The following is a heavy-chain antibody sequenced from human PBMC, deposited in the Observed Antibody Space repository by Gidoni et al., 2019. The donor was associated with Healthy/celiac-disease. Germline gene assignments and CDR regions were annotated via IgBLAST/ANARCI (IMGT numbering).Heavy chain of an antibody. J-gene: IGHJ4*02. CDR2: IDHSGST. Sequence: QVQLQESGTGLVKPSETLSLTCTVSGYSISSGYYWGWIRQPPGKGLDWIGSIDHSGSTYYNPSLKSRVTISVDTSKNQFSLKLSSVPAADTAVYYCARAGVSYFDYWGQGTLVTVSS. CDR3: ARAGVSYFDY. V-gene: IGHV4-38-2*02. CDR1: GYSISSGYY. D-gene: IGHD3-10*01.